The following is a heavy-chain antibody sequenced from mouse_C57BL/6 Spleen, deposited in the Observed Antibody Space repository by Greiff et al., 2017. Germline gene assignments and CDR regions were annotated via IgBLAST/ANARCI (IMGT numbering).Heavy chain of an antibody. CDR3: ARHGGFITTVVGGYAMDY. D-gene: IGHD1-1*01. CDR2: FYPGSGSI. V-gene: IGHV1-62-2*01. CDR1: GYTFTEYT. J-gene: IGHJ4*01. Sequence: QVQLQQSGAELVKPGASVKLSCKDSGYTFTEYTIHWVKQRSGQGLEWIGWFYPGSGSIKYNEKFKDKAALTADKSSSTVYMELSRLTSEESAVYFCARHGGFITTVVGGYAMDYWGQGTSVTVSS.